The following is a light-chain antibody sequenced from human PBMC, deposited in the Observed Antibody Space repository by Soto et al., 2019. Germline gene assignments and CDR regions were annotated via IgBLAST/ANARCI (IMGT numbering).Light chain of an antibody. V-gene: IGKV3-11*01. J-gene: IGKJ3*01. Sequence: EIVLTQSPATLSLSPGERATLSCRASQSVSSYLAWYQQKPGQAPRLLIYDASNRATGIPARFSGSGSGTDFTLTSSSLEPEYFAVYYCQQRSNSFTFGPGTKVDIK. CDR2: DAS. CDR3: QQRSNSFT. CDR1: QSVSSY.